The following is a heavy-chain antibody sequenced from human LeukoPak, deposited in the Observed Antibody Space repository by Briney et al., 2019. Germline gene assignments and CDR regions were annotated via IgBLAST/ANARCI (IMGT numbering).Heavy chain of an antibody. Sequence: GGSLRLSCAASGFTFTTYWMRWMRQAPGKGLQWVANIKHDGSEQYYVDSVKGRFTISRDNAKNSLFLQMNSLGVEDTAVYYCKSGGAAPGSFDYWGHGALVTVSS. CDR3: KSGGAAPGSFDY. CDR2: IKHDGSEQ. V-gene: IGHV3-7*01. D-gene: IGHD1-26*01. J-gene: IGHJ4*01. CDR1: GFTFTTYW.